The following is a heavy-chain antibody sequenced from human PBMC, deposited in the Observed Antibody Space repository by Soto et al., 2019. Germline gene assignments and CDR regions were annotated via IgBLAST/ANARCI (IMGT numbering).Heavy chain of an antibody. Sequence: GGSLRLSCAASGFSFSSFGMYWVRQAPGKGLEWVAVIWYDGSNKLYGDSVKGRFTISRDNSKNTLYLQMNSLRAEDTAVYYCARGHGSSGYYWFDSWGQGTLVTVSS. CDR1: GFSFSSFG. CDR3: ARGHGSSGYYWFDS. V-gene: IGHV3-33*01. J-gene: IGHJ5*01. D-gene: IGHD3-22*01. CDR2: IWYDGSNK.